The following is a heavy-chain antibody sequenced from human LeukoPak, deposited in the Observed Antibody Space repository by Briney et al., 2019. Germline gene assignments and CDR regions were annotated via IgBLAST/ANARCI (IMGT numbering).Heavy chain of an antibody. CDR3: ARVGSSGWSLHYYYGMDV. Sequence: ASVTVSCTASGYTFTSYYMHWVRQAPGQGLEWMGIINPSGGSTSYAQKFQGRVTMTRDTSTSTVYMELSSLRSEDTAVYYCARVGSSGWSLHYYYGMDVWGQGTTVTVSS. CDR1: GYTFTSYY. J-gene: IGHJ6*02. CDR2: INPSGGST. V-gene: IGHV1-46*01. D-gene: IGHD6-19*01.